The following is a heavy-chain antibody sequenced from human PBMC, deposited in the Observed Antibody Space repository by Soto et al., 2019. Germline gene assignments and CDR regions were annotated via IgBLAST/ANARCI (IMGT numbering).Heavy chain of an antibody. CDR1: GYTFTSYY. D-gene: IGHD2-8*01. CDR2: INPSGGST. V-gene: IGHV1-46*01. CDR3: ATGRHCNNGVCWKYYFDY. Sequence: QVQLVQSGAEVKKPGASVKVSCKASGYTFTSYYMHWVRLAPGQGLEWMGIINPSGGSTSYAQKFDRRVIMIRVTTPRTGYMELSSLTNAGTAVYYCATGRHCNNGVCWKYYFDYWGQGTLDTVSS. J-gene: IGHJ4*02.